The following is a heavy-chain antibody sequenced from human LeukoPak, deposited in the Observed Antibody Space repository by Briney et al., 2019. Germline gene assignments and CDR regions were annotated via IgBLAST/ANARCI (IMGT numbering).Heavy chain of an antibody. J-gene: IGHJ4*02. Sequence: GGSLRLSCAASGFTFSSYWMHWVRQAPGKGLEWVAFIRYDGSNKYYADSVKGRFTISRDNSKNTLYLQMNSLRAEDTAVYYCANAHSSSSDYWGQGTLVTVSS. D-gene: IGHD6-13*01. CDR2: IRYDGSNK. V-gene: IGHV3-30*02. CDR3: ANAHSSSSDY. CDR1: GFTFSSYW.